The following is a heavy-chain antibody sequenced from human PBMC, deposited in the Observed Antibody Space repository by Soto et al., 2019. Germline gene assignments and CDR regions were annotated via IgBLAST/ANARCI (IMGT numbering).Heavy chain of an antibody. V-gene: IGHV4-59*01. J-gene: IGHJ5*02. CDR3: ARSIGGRDIVVVPAAMRLDP. Sequence: LPETLSLTCTVSGGSISSYYWSWIRQPPGKGLEWIGYIYYSGSTNYNPSLKSRVTISVDTSKNQFSLKLSSVTAADTAVYYCARSIGGRDIVVVPAAMRLDPWGQGTLVTVSS. D-gene: IGHD2-2*01. CDR1: GGSISSYY. CDR2: IYYSGST.